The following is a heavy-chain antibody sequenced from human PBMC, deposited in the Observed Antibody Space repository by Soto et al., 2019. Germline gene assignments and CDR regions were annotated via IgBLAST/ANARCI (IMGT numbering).Heavy chain of an antibody. CDR2: ISTAYDDT. Sequence: GASVKVSCKGSGYTFTRYSMHWVRQAPGQRLEWMGWISTAYDDTKYSQKFQGRLAITRDTSASTAYMELSSLKSEDTAVYYCAMDSGDYYGMDVWGQGTTVTVYS. V-gene: IGHV1-3*04. J-gene: IGHJ6*02. CDR1: GYTFTRYS. CDR3: AMDSGDYYGMDV. D-gene: IGHD2-15*01.